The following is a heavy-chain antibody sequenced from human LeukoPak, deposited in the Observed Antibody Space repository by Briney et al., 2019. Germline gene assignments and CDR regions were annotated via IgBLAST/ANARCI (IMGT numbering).Heavy chain of an antibody. CDR2: IIPIFGTA. Sequence: SVKVSCKAPGGTFSSYAISWVRQAPGQGLEWMGGIIPIFGTANYAQKFQGRVTITADESTSTAYMELSSLRSEDTAVYYCARGKVVVVPAAPYGMDVWGQGTTVTVSS. CDR3: ARGKVVVVPAAPYGMDV. D-gene: IGHD2-2*01. CDR1: GGTFSSYA. J-gene: IGHJ6*02. V-gene: IGHV1-69*13.